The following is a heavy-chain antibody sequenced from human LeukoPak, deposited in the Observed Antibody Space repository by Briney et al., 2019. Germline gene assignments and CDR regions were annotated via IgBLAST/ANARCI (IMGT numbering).Heavy chain of an antibody. V-gene: IGHV3-53*01. D-gene: IGHD3-22*01. CDR1: GFTDSSNY. J-gene: IGHJ4*02. Sequence: GGSLRLXCAASGFTDSSNYMSWVRRAPGKGLEWVSVIYSGGSTYYADSVKGRFTISRDNSKNTLYLQMNSLRAEDTAVYYCARSPEYDSSGYYTGGVFDYWGQGTLVTVSS. CDR3: ARSPEYDSSGYYTGGVFDY. CDR2: IYSGGST.